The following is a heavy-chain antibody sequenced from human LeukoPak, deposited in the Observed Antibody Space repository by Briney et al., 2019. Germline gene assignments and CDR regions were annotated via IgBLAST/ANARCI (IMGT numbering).Heavy chain of an antibody. CDR3: ARQGGDILTGYYPGYFDY. V-gene: IGHV4-39*01. Sequence: MPSETLSLTCTVSGGSISSSSYYWGWIRQPPGKGPEWIGSIYYSGSTYYNPSLKSRVTISVDTSKNQFSLKLSSVTAADTAVYYCARQGGDILTGYYPGYFDYWGQGTLVTVSS. J-gene: IGHJ4*02. CDR2: IYYSGST. D-gene: IGHD3-9*01. CDR1: GGSISSSSYY.